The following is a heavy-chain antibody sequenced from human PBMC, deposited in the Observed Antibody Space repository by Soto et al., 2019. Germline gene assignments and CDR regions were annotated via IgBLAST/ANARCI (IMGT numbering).Heavy chain of an antibody. D-gene: IGHD6-19*01. CDR3: VRHEVTGNWYFVY. V-gene: IGHV3-23*01. J-gene: IGHJ4*02. Sequence: PGGSLRLSCAASGFTFSSYAMSWVRQAPGEGLQWVSTVSGSGAVTFYAGSVKGRFTISRDSSTNTLFLQMNSLRAEDTAVYYCVRHEVTGNWYFVYWGQGTLVTVSS. CDR1: GFTFSSYA. CDR2: VSGSGAVT.